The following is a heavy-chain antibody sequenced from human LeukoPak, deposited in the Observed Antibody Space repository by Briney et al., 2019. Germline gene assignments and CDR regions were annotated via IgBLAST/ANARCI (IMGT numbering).Heavy chain of an antibody. Sequence: GGSLRLSCAASGFTFSSYWMHWVRQAPGKGLEWVSAISGSGGSTYYADSVKGRFTISRDNSKNTLYLQMNSLRAEDTAVYYCAKDHDSSGYPYYFDYWGQGTLVTVSS. V-gene: IGHV3-23*01. CDR1: GFTFSSYW. D-gene: IGHD3-22*01. CDR2: ISGSGGST. CDR3: AKDHDSSGYPYYFDY. J-gene: IGHJ4*02.